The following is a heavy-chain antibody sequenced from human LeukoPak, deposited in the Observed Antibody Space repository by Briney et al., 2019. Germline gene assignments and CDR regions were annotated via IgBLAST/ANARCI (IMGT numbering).Heavy chain of an antibody. CDR2: IYSDGST. Sequence: GGSLRLSCAASEFTVSSNYMSWVRQAPGKGLESVSVIYSDGSTHYADSVKGRFTISRDNSKNTLYLQMNSLGAEDTAVYYCARSPSYYGSAHYFDYWGQGTLVTVSS. V-gene: IGHV3-53*01. CDR1: EFTVSSNY. J-gene: IGHJ4*02. CDR3: ARSPSYYGSAHYFDY. D-gene: IGHD3-10*01.